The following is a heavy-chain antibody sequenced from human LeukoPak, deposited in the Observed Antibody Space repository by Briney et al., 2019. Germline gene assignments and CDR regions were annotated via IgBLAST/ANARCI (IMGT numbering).Heavy chain of an antibody. D-gene: IGHD3-16*01. V-gene: IGHV3-48*03. CDR3: ARGYDSWDS. J-gene: IGHJ4*02. CDR1: GFTFSSDE. Sequence: GGSLRLSCAASGFTFSSDEMNWVRQAPGRGLQWISYINTDGATIYYADSVKGRFTISRDNAKNSLYVQMNSLRAEDPAVYYCARGYDSWDSWGQGTLVTVSS. CDR2: INTDGATI.